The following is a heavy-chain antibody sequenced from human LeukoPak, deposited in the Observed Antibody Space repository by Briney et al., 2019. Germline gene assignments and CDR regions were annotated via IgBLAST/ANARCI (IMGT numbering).Heavy chain of an antibody. CDR1: GYSFSSYY. D-gene: IGHD1-1*01. V-gene: IGHV1-46*01. CDR3: ARWTGTTGLDY. J-gene: IGHJ4*02. CDR2: INPSGGST. Sequence: ASVKVSCKASGYSFSSYYMNWMREAPGQGLEWMGIINPSGGSTTYAQKFRDRVTMTRDTSTTTVYMELSSLKSEDTAVYYCARWTGTTGLDYWGQGTLVTVSS.